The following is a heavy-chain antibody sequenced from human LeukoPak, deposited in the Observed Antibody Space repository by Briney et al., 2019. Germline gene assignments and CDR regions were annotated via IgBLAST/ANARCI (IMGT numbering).Heavy chain of an antibody. J-gene: IGHJ6*02. D-gene: IGHD2-2*01. CDR3: ARGLYCSSTSCYDYGMVV. CDR1: GGTFSTYG. Sequence: ASVKVSCKTSGGTFSTYGISWVRQAPGQGLEWMGGIIPIFRTAKNAQKFQGRVTITADESTSTAYMELSTLRSEDTAVYYCARGLYCSSTSCYDYGMVVWGQGTTVTVSS. V-gene: IGHV1-69*13. CDR2: IIPIFRTA.